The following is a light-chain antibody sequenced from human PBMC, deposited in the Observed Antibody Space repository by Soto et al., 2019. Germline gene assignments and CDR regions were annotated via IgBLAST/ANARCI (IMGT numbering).Light chain of an antibody. J-gene: IGLJ2*01. CDR3: SSYTSSSTLVV. Sequence: QPVLTQPASVSGSPGQSITISCTGTSSDVGDYNYVSWYQQHPGKAPKLMISEVSDRSSGVSNRFSASKSGNTASLTISGLQAQDEADYYCSSYTSSSTLVVFGGGTKLTVL. V-gene: IGLV2-14*01. CDR2: EVS. CDR1: SSDVGDYNY.